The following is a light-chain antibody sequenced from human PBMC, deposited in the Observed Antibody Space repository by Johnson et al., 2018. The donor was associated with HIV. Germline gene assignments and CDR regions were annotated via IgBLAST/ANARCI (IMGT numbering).Light chain of an antibody. CDR3: GTWDSRLRNV. CDR2: ENN. Sequence: QSILTQPPSVSAAPGQKVTISCSGSSSNIGSNFVSWYQQLPGKAPKLLIYENNKRPSGIPDRFSGSKSGTSATLGITGLQTGDEADYYCGTWDSRLRNVFGTGTKVTVL. J-gene: IGLJ1*01. V-gene: IGLV1-51*01. CDR1: SSNIGSNF.